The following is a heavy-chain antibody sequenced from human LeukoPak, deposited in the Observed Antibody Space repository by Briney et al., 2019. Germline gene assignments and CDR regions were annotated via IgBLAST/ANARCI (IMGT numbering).Heavy chain of an antibody. V-gene: IGHV3-9*01. D-gene: IGHD3-9*01. CDR2: ISWNSGSK. Sequence: GGSLRLSCAASGFTFDDYAMHWVRQAPGKGLEWVSGISWNSGSKGYADSVKGRFTISRDNAKNSLYLQMNSLRAEDTALYYCAKELYDILTGYYYYYGMDVWGQGTTVTVSS. CDR1: GFTFDDYA. J-gene: IGHJ6*02. CDR3: AKELYDILTGYYYYYGMDV.